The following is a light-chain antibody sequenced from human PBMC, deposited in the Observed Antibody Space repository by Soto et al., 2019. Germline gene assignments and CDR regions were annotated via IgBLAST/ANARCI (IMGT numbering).Light chain of an antibody. Sequence: DIQMTQSPSYVSASIGDRVTITCRASQGISTYLNWYQQKPGKAPKVLIYEASSLQSGVPSRFSGSGSGTDFTLTISSLQPDDFATYYCQQYNSYSSTFGHGTKVDIK. CDR2: EAS. V-gene: IGKV1-16*01. CDR1: QGISTY. J-gene: IGKJ1*01. CDR3: QQYNSYSST.